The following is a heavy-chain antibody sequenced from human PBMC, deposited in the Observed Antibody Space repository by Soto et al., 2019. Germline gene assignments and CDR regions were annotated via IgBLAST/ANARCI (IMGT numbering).Heavy chain of an antibody. CDR3: ARVPKWERWLQLNY. D-gene: IGHD5-12*01. CDR1: AGTFLSYA. J-gene: IGHJ4*02. CDR2: IIPIFGTA. V-gene: IGHV1-69*13. Sequence: GASVQVSCQPSAGTFLSYAIRWVRQAPGQGLEWMGGIIPIFGTANYAQKFQGRVTITADESTSTAYMELSSLRSEDTAVYYCARVPKWERWLQLNYWGQGTLVTVSS.